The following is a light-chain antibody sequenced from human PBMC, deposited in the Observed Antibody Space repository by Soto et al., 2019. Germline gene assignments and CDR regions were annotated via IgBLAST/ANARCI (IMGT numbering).Light chain of an antibody. Sequence: EIVMTQSPAALSVFPGERATLSCRASQEIGSNLAWYQQKPGQPPRLLIYEASTKAAVIPARFSGTGSVTEFANTISILQSEDFALYSCQQSNISAWGFG. V-gene: IGKV3-15*01. CDR3: QQSNISAWG. CDR2: EAS. J-gene: IGKJ5*01. CDR1: QEIGSN.